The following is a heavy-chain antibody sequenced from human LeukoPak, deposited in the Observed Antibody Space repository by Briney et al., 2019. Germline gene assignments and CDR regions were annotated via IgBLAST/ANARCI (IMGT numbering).Heavy chain of an antibody. CDR1: GGSISSSRYY. V-gene: IGHV4-39*01. Sequence: SETLSLTCTVSGGSISSSRYYWGWIRQPPGKGLECIGTIYYSGSTYYNPSLKSRVTLSVDTSKNQFSLKLSSVTAADTAVYYCASVFYSSGLDGFDYWGQGTLVTVSP. J-gene: IGHJ4*02. D-gene: IGHD6-19*01. CDR2: IYYSGST. CDR3: ASVFYSSGLDGFDY.